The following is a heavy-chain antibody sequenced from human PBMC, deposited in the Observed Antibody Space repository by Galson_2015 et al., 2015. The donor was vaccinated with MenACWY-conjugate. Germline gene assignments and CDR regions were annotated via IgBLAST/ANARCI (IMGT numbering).Heavy chain of an antibody. V-gene: IGHV3-7*03. CDR2: IKQVGGEK. CDR1: GFTFSTYW. D-gene: IGHD4-17*01. CDR3: TRDAGDYNWFDP. J-gene: IGHJ5*02. Sequence: SLRLSCAASGFTFSTYWMNWVRQAPGKGLEWVANIKQVGGEKYYVDSVKGRFTISRDNAKNSLHLQMNSLRAEDTAVYYCTRDAGDYNWFDPWGQGALVTVSS.